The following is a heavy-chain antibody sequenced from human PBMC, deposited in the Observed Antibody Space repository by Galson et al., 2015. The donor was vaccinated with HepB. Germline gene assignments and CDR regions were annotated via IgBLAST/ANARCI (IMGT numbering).Heavy chain of an antibody. D-gene: IGHD3-22*01. CDR3: ARELNMIVVVIAY. J-gene: IGHJ4*02. V-gene: IGHV3-30*04. CDR2: ITYDGSNK. Sequence: SLRLSCAASGFTFSSYAMHWVRQAPGKGLEWVAVITYDGSNKYYADSVKGRFTISRDNSKNTLYLQMNSLRADDTAVYYCARELNMIVVVIAYWGQGTLVTVSS. CDR1: GFTFSSYA.